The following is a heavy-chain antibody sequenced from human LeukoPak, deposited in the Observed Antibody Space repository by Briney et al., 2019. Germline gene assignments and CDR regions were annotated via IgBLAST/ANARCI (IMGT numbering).Heavy chain of an antibody. CDR2: ISAYNGNT. Sequence: ASVKVSCKASGYTFTSYGISWVRQAPGQGLEWTGWISAYNGNTNYAQKLQGRVTMTTDTSTSTAYMELRSLRSDDTAVYYCARIYGSGFLVFYYFGYWGQGTLVTVSS. V-gene: IGHV1-18*04. CDR3: ARIYGSGFLVFYYFGY. D-gene: IGHD3-10*01. J-gene: IGHJ4*02. CDR1: GYTFTSYG.